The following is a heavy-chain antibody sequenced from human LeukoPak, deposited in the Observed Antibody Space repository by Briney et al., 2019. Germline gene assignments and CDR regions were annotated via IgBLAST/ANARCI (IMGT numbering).Heavy chain of an antibody. CDR1: GGTFSSYA. Sequence: GASVKVSCKASGGTFSSYAISWVRQAPGQGLEWMGGIIPIFGTANYAQKFQGRVTITADESTSTAYMELSSLRSEDTAVYYCARVSGYQLRSHETTKYGMDVWGKGTTVTVSS. J-gene: IGHJ6*04. CDR3: ARVSGYQLRSHETTKYGMDV. D-gene: IGHD2-2*01. V-gene: IGHV1-69*13. CDR2: IIPIFGTA.